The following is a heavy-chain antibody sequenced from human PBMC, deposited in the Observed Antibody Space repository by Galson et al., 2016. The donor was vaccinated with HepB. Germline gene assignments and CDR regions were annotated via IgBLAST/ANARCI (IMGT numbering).Heavy chain of an antibody. CDR2: IIPIFGTP. D-gene: IGHD3-3*01. J-gene: IGHJ6*02. CDR1: GGTFRNYA. V-gene: IGHV1-69*13. CDR3: ASPSDTWVAFRQGPFYDFGRGTYYYYGMDV. Sequence: SVKVSCKASGGTFRNYALNWVRQAPGQGLEWMGGIIPIFGTPNYAQKFQGRLTITADESTSTAYMELSSLRSADTAVYYCASPSDTWVAFRQGPFYDFGRGTYYYYGMDVWGQGTTVTVSS.